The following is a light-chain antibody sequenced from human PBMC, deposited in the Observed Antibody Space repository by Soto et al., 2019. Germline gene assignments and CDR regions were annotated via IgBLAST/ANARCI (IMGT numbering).Light chain of an antibody. CDR1: SSNIGSNY. V-gene: IGLV1-47*01. J-gene: IGLJ2*01. CDR3: AAWDDSLSGYVV. Sequence: QSVLTQPPSASGTPGQRVTMSCSGSSSNIGSNYVYWYQQLPGTAPKLLSYRNNQRPSGVPDRFSGSKSGTSASLANSGLRSEDEADYYCAAWDDSLSGYVVFCGGTKLTVL. CDR2: RNN.